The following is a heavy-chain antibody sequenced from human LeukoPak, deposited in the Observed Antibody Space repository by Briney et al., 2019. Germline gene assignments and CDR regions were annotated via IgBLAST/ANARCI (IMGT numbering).Heavy chain of an antibody. D-gene: IGHD6-13*01. V-gene: IGHV4-30-2*01. CDR3: ARVSSSSDAFDI. Sequence: SQTLSLTCAVSGGSISSGGYSWRWIRQPPGKGLEWIGYIYHSGSTYYNPSLKSRVTISVDRSKNQFSLKLSSVTAADTAVYYCARVSSSSDAFDIWGQGTMVTVSS. CDR1: GGSISSGGYS. CDR2: IYHSGST. J-gene: IGHJ3*02.